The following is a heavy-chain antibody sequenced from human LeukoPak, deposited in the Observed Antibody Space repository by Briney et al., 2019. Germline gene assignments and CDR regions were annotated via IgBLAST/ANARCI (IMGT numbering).Heavy chain of an antibody. D-gene: IGHD6-19*01. Sequence: GESLKISCKGSGYSFTSYWIGWVRQMPGKGLEWVGIIYPGDSDTRYSPSFQGQVTISADKSISTAYLQWSSLKASDTAMYYCARETSAVAGIPWFDPWGQGTLVTVSS. J-gene: IGHJ5*02. CDR3: ARETSAVAGIPWFDP. CDR2: IYPGDSDT. V-gene: IGHV5-51*01. CDR1: GYSFTSYW.